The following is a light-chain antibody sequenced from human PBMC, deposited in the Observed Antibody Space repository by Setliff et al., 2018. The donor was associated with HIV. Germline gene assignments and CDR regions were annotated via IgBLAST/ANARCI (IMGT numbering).Light chain of an antibody. CDR3: SSSTSSSTHV. J-gene: IGLJ2*01. CDR2: DVS. V-gene: IGLV2-14*03. Sequence: QSALTQPASVSGSPGQSITIPCTGTSSDVGGYNYVSWYQQHPGKAPKLMIYDVSNRPSGVSNRFSGSKSGNTASLTISGLQAEDEADYYCSSSTSSSTHVFGGGTKGTVL. CDR1: SSDVGGYNY.